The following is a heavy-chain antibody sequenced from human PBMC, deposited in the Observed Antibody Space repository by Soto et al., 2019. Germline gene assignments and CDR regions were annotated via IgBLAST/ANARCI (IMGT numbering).Heavy chain of an antibody. D-gene: IGHD3-3*01. V-gene: IGHV4-39*01. J-gene: IGHJ3*02. Sequence: SETLSLTCTVSGGSISSSSYYWGWIRQPPGKGLEWIGSIYYSGSTYYNPSLKSRVTISVDTSKNQFSLKLSSVTAADTAVYYCAINYDFWSGRSAFDIWGQGTMVTVSS. CDR2: IYYSGST. CDR1: GGSISSSSYY. CDR3: AINYDFWSGRSAFDI.